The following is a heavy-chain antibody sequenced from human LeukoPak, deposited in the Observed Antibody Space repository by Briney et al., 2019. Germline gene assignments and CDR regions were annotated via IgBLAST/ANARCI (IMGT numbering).Heavy chain of an antibody. CDR2: ISSAGSST. CDR3: ARAKPYYYDTNGDHNWFDP. CDR1: GFTFSSYW. V-gene: IGHV3-74*01. D-gene: IGHD3-22*01. J-gene: IGHJ5*02. Sequence: GGSLRLSCAASGFTFSSYWMHWVRQAPGKGRVWVSRISSAGSSTTYADSVKGRFTISRDNAKNTLYLQMSSLRAEDTAVSYCARAKPYYYDTNGDHNWFDPWGQGTLVTVSS.